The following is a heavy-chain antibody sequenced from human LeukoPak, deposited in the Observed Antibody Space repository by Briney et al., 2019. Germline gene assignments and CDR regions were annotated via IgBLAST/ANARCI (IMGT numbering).Heavy chain of an antibody. D-gene: IGHD3-16*01. Sequence: GGSLRLSYVASGFTFSTYSMNWVRQAPGKGLESIAYISGSGSPIYYAASVKGRFTISRDNADNSVYLQMNNLRDEGTAVYYCATSGGSRAYWYFELWGRGTLVTVSS. V-gene: IGHV3-48*02. CDR1: GFTFSTYS. CDR2: ISGSGSPI. J-gene: IGHJ2*01. CDR3: ATSGGSRAYWYFEL.